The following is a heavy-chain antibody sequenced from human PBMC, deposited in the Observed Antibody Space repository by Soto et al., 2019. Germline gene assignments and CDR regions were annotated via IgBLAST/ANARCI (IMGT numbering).Heavy chain of an antibody. V-gene: IGHV3-30*18. D-gene: IGHD3-10*01. CDR3: AKDPGPYYYGSGRPFDP. J-gene: IGHJ5*02. CDR1: GFTFSSYG. Sequence: QVQLVESGGGVVQPGRSLRLSCAASGFTFSSYGMHWVRQAPGKGLEWVAVISYDGSNKYYADSVKGRFTISRDNSKNTLYLQMNSLRAEDTAVYYCAKDPGPYYYGSGRPFDPWGQGTLVTVSS. CDR2: ISYDGSNK.